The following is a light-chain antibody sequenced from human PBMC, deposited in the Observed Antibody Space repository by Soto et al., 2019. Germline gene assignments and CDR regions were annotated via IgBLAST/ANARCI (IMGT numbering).Light chain of an antibody. CDR1: QSISNW. CDR3: QQYNSYPRT. Sequence: DIQMTQSPSTLSASVGDRVTITCRASQSISNWLAWYQQKPGRSPKVLIYTASSLESGVPSRFSGSGSGTEFTLTISSLQPDDFATYYCQQYNSYPRTFGQGTKVEIK. J-gene: IGKJ1*01. V-gene: IGKV1-5*03. CDR2: TAS.